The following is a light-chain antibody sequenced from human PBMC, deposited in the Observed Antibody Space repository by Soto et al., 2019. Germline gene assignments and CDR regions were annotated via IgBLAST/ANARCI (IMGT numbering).Light chain of an antibody. V-gene: IGKV3-20*01. Sequence: EMVLTQSPSILSVSPWDSATLSCMASQSVNNSYLAWYQQKPGQAPRLLIYGASSRATGIPDRFSGSGSGTDFTLTISRLEPEDFAVYYCQQYGSSPRTFGPGTKVDIK. CDR2: GAS. CDR1: QSVNNSY. J-gene: IGKJ3*01. CDR3: QQYGSSPRT.